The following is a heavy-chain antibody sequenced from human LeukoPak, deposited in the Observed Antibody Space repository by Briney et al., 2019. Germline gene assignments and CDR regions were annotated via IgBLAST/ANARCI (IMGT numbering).Heavy chain of an antibody. Sequence: GGSLRLSCAASGFTFSSYWMSWVRQAPGKGLEWVANIKQDGSEKYYVDSVKGRFTISRDNAKNSLYLQMNSLRAEDTAVYYCARAPLRFLEWFPYYFYGMDVWGQGTTVTVSS. CDR3: ARAPLRFLEWFPYYFYGMDV. J-gene: IGHJ6*02. CDR2: IKQDGSEK. D-gene: IGHD3-3*01. V-gene: IGHV3-7*01. CDR1: GFTFSSYW.